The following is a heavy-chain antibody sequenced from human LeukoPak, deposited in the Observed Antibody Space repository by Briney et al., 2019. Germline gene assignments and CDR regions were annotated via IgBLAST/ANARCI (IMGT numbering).Heavy chain of an antibody. D-gene: IGHD3-3*01. CDR1: GFTFSSYD. Sequence: GRSLRLSCAASGFTFSSYDMHWVRQAPGKGLEWVTVISYDGSNKYYADSVKGRFTISRDNSKNTLYLQMNSLRAEDTAVYYCAKQLYDFWSGYSFYYYYGMDVWGQGTTVTVSS. CDR2: ISYDGSNK. CDR3: AKQLYDFWSGYSFYYYYGMDV. V-gene: IGHV3-30*18. J-gene: IGHJ6*02.